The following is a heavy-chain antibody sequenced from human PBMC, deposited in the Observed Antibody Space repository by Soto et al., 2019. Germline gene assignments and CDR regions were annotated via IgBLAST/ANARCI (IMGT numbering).Heavy chain of an antibody. CDR1: GFSFSSYS. CDR3: AGDSSYSFDY. V-gene: IGHV3-48*02. J-gene: IGHJ4*02. D-gene: IGHD5-18*01. CDR2: ISSSSSTR. Sequence: EVQLVESGGGLEQPGGSLRLSCAASGFSFSSYSMNWVRQAPGKGLEWVSYISSSSSTRSYADSVKGRFTISRDNAKNSLYLQMNSLRDEDTAMYYCAGDSSYSFDYWGQGTLVTVSS.